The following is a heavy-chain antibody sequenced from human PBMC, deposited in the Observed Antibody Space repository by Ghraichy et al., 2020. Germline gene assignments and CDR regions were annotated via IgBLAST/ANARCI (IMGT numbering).Heavy chain of an antibody. V-gene: IGHV3-48*02. Sequence: GGSLRLSCVGSGFPFSAYGMNWVRQSPGKGLEWISYITSSSRTIFYADSVKGRFTFSRDNAQNSLSLQMNSLRDEDTAVYYCARGSGVVRFYYYAGMDVWGQGTTVTVSS. CDR3: ARGSGVVRFYYYAGMDV. CDR2: ITSSSRTI. D-gene: IGHD3-3*01. CDR1: GFPFSAYG. J-gene: IGHJ6*02.